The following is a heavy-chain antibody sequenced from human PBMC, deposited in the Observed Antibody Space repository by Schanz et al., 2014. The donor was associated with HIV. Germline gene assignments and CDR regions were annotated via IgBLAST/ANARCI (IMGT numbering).Heavy chain of an antibody. CDR2: ISASNGHT. J-gene: IGHJ4*02. V-gene: IGHV1-18*01. CDR1: GYTFTNYA. CDR3: ARVTMIRGNMFFDY. Sequence: QVQLLQSGLEVKKPGASVKASCKASGYTFTNYAITWVRQAPGQGLEWLGRISASNGHTNYAEKVQGRVTMTTDTSTSTAFMELRGLISDDTAVYYCARVTMIRGNMFFDYWGQGTLVTVSS. D-gene: IGHD3-10*01.